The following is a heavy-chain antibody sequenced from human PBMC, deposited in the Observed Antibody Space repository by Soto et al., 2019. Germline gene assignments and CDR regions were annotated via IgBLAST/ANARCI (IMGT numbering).Heavy chain of an antibody. CDR1: GGTFSSYT. D-gene: IGHD5-12*01. J-gene: IGHJ3*02. CDR3: ARSLGYSGYEGAFDI. Sequence: SVKVSCKASGGTFSSYTISWVRQAPGQGLEWMGRIIPILGIANYAQKFQGRVTITADKSTSTAYMELSSLRSEDTAVYYCARSLGYSGYEGAFDIWGQGTMVTVSS. CDR2: IIPILGIA. V-gene: IGHV1-69*02.